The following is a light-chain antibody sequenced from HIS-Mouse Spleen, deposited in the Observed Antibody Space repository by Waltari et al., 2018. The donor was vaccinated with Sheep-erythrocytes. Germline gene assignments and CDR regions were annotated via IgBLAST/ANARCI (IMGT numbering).Light chain of an antibody. V-gene: IGLV2-11*01. CDR1: SRDVGGYNY. CDR2: DVS. CDR3: CSYAGSYTLV. J-gene: IGLJ2*01. Sequence: QSALTQPRSVSGSPGQSVTISCPGTSRDVGGYNYFSWYQQHPGKAPKLMIYDVSKRPSGVPDRFSGSKSGNTASLTISGLQAEDEADYYCCSYAGSYTLVFGGGTKLTVL.